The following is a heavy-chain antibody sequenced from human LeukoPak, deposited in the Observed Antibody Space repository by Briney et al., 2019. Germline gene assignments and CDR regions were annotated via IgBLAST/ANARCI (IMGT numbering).Heavy chain of an antibody. J-gene: IGHJ4*02. CDR3: ARGGLRSGGSCYIN. Sequence: KPSETLSLTCAVYGGSFSGYYWSWIRQPPGKGLEWVGYIYYSGSTNYNPSLKSRVTISVDTSKNQFSLKLSSVTAADTAVYYCARGGLRSGGSCYINWGQGTLVTVSS. V-gene: IGHV4-59*12. CDR2: IYYSGST. CDR1: GGSFSGYY. D-gene: IGHD2-15*01.